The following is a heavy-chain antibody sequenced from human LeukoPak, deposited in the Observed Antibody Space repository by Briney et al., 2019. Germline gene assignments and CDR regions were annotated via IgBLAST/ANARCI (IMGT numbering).Heavy chain of an antibody. V-gene: IGHV3-43*02. CDR3: AKGISKGAYLVDY. CDR2: IGGDGDGT. CDR1: GFTFDNYA. D-gene: IGHD2/OR15-2a*01. Sequence: PGGSLRLSCEASGFTFDNYALHWVRQAPGKGLEWVSLIGGDGDGTKYADSVKGRFTISRDNSKNSLYLQMDSLRTEDTVLYYCAKGISKGAYLVDYWGQGTLVTVSS. J-gene: IGHJ4*02.